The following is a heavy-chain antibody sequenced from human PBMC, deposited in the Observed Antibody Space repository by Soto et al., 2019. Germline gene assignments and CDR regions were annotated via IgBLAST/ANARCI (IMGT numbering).Heavy chain of an antibody. CDR3: ARDLSNCTTTSCFPYWFFDL. J-gene: IGHJ2*01. V-gene: IGHV1-18*04. D-gene: IGHD2-2*01. CDR2: ISAYNGNT. CDR1: GFTFSKFG. Sequence: QVRLEQSGPEVEKPGASVRVSCTATGFTFSKFGFNWVRQAPGQGLEWMGWISAYNGNTNYAQKFWGRVTMNTDTSTSTVYMDRRGLRPDDTAVYFCARDLSNCTTTSCFPYWFFDLWGPGSLVTVSS.